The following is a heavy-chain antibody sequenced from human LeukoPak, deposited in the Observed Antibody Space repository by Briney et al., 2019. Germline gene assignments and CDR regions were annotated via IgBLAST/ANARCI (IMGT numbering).Heavy chain of an antibody. CDR1: GGSFSGYY. CDR2: INHSANT. D-gene: IGHD5-12*01. CDR3: ARDGDMLATIFDF. V-gene: IGHV4-34*01. Sequence: PSETLSLTCAVSGGSFSGYYWSWMRQPPGKGLDGMGGINHSANTNYNPSLKSRVTISVDTSNNQFSLKLSSVTGAHTAVYYCARDGDMLATIFDFWGQGTLVTVSS. J-gene: IGHJ4*02.